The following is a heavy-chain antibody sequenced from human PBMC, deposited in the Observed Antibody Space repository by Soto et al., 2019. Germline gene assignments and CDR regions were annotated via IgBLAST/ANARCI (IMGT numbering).Heavy chain of an antibody. Sequence: QVQLQESGPGLVRPSQTLSLSCTVSGGSISNSANHWSWIRQHPGEGLEWIGHIYYSGGTYYSPSLKGRVPTSIDASKNQFSLKLSSVTAADTAVYYCAKGVRGVPNWFDPWGQGTLVTVSS. CDR3: AKGVRGVPNWFDP. J-gene: IGHJ5*02. D-gene: IGHD3-10*01. V-gene: IGHV4-31*03. CDR1: GGSISNSANH. CDR2: IYYSGGT.